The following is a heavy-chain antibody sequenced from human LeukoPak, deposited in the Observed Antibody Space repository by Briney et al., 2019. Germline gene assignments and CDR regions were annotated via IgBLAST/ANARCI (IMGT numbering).Heavy chain of an antibody. CDR1: GYTFTGYY. V-gene: IGHV1-2*02. D-gene: IGHD3-22*01. CDR2: INPNSGGT. J-gene: IGHJ4*02. CDR3: ARVKTMIVVVNLFNY. Sequence: AASVKDSCKASGYTFTGYYMHWVRQAPGQGLEWMGWINPNSGGTNYAQKFQGRVTMTRDTSISTAFMEVSRLRSDDTAVYYCARVKTMIVVVNLFNYWGQGTLVTVSS.